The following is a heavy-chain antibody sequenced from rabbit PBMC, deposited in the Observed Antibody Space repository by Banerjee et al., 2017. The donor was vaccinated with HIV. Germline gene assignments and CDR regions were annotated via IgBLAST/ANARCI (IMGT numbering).Heavy chain of an antibody. V-gene: IGHV1S40*01. J-gene: IGHJ4*01. CDR3: ARDRGDWGYYFNL. CDR1: GFSFSNKYV. CDR2: IYPPSGST. D-gene: IGHD4-1*01. Sequence: QSLEESGGDLVKPGASLTLTCTASGFSFSNKYVMCWVRQAPGKGLEWIACIYPPSGSTWYANWAKGRFTISKTSSTTVTLQMTSLTVADTATYFCARDRGDWGYYFNLWGPGTLVTVS.